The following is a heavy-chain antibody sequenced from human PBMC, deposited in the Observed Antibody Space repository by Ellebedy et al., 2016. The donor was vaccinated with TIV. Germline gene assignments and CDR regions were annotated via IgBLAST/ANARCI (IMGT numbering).Heavy chain of an antibody. CDR3: ARDLEDPALWFGNYYGMDV. CDR2: ISSSSSTI. J-gene: IGHJ6*02. Sequence: GGSLRLSXAASGFTFSSYSMNWVRQAPGKGLEWVSYISSSSSTIYYADSVKGRFTISRDNAKNSLYLQMNSPRDEDTAVYYCARDLEDPALWFGNYYGMDVWGQGTTVTVSS. CDR1: GFTFSSYS. D-gene: IGHD3-10*01. V-gene: IGHV3-48*02.